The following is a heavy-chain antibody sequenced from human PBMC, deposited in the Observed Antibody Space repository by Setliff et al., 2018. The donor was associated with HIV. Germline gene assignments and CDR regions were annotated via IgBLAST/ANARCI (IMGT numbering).Heavy chain of an antibody. D-gene: IGHD3-10*01. CDR3: ARGRLLWSGSYYYYYMDV. CDR2: SRNKPNSYTT. V-gene: IGHV3-72*01. Sequence: PGGSLRLSCAASGFTFSDHYTDWVRQAPGKGLEWVGRSRNKPNSYTTEYAASVKGRFTISRDDSKNSLYLQMNSLKTEDTAVYYCARGRLLWSGSYYYYYMDVWGKGTTVTVSS. CDR1: GFTFSDHY. J-gene: IGHJ6*03.